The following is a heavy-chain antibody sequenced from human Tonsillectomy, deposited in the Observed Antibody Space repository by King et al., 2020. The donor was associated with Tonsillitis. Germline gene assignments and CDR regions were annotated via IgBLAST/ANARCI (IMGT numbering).Heavy chain of an antibody. CDR2: ITISSSTI. Sequence: VQLVESGGGLVQPGGSLRLSCAASGFTFSNYNMNWVRQAPGKGLEWVSYITISSSTIYYADSVKGRFTISRDNAKNSLYLQMNSLRAEDTAVYYCARDWEGVTTDDWYFDLWGRGTLAT. D-gene: IGHD4-17*01. CDR1: GFTFSNYN. V-gene: IGHV3-48*01. CDR3: ARDWEGVTTDDWYFDL. J-gene: IGHJ2*01.